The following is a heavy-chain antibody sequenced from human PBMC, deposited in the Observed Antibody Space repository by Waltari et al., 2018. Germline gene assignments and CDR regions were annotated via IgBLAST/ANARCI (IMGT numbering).Heavy chain of an antibody. V-gene: IGHV4-59*01. CDR2: IYYSGSA. J-gene: IGHJ2*01. Sequence: QVQLQESGPGLVKPSETLSLTCTVSGGSISSYYWSWIRQPPGKGLEWIGYIYYSGSANSNPSLKSRVTISVDTSKNHFSLKVSSVTAADTAVYYCAREEDWYFDLWGRGTLVTVSS. CDR3: AREEDWYFDL. CDR1: GGSISSYY.